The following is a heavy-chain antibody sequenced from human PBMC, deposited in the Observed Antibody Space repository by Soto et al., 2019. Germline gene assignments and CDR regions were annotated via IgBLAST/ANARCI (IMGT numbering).Heavy chain of an antibody. D-gene: IGHD3-9*01. CDR2: IYWNDDK. CDR3: AHRLGPSTLYDILTGYHYYYYYGMDV. J-gene: IGHJ6*02. Sequence: GSGPTLVNPTQTLTLTCTFSGFSLSTSGVGAGWIRQPPGKALEWLALIYWNDDKRYSPSLKSRLTITKDTSKNQVVLTMTNMDPVDTATYYCAHRLGPSTLYDILTGYHYYYYYGMDVWGQGTTVTVSS. CDR1: GFSLSTSGVG. V-gene: IGHV2-5*01.